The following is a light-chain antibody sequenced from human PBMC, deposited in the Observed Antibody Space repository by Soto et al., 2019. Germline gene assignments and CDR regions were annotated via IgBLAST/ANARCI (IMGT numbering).Light chain of an antibody. J-gene: IGKJ1*01. CDR2: DAS. V-gene: IGKV1-5*01. CDR1: QSVSTR. CDR3: QQYHSYSET. Sequence: DIQMTQSPSTLSASVGDRVTITCRASQSVSTRLAWYQQKPGKAPKLLIYDASSLQTGVPSRFSGSGSGAEFTLTISSLQPDDFATYYCQQYHSYSETFGHGTKVEIK.